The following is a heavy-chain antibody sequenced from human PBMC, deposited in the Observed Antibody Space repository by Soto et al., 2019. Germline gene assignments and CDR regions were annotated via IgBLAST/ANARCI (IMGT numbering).Heavy chain of an antibody. Sequence: LSLTCAVYGGSFSGYYWSWIRQPPGKGLEWIGEINHSGSTNYNPSLKGRVTISVDTSKNQFSLKLSSVTAADTAVYYCARGRVGPYSSSWYGRYWFDPWGQGTLVTVSS. CDR3: ARGRVGPYSSSWYGRYWFDP. CDR1: GGSFSGYY. J-gene: IGHJ5*02. D-gene: IGHD6-13*01. V-gene: IGHV4-34*01. CDR2: INHSGST.